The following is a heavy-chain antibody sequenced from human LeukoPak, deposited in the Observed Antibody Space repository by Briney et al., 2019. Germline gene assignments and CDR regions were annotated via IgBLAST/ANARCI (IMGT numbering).Heavy chain of an antibody. Sequence: PGGSLRLSCAASGFTFSDYYMSWVRQAPGKGLEWVSAISGSGGSTYYADSVKGRFTISRDNSKNTLYLQMNSLRAEDTAVYYCAKSGYYGSGPYFDYWGQGTLVTVSS. CDR1: GFTFSDYY. D-gene: IGHD3-10*01. V-gene: IGHV3-23*01. CDR2: ISGSGGST. J-gene: IGHJ4*02. CDR3: AKSGYYGSGPYFDY.